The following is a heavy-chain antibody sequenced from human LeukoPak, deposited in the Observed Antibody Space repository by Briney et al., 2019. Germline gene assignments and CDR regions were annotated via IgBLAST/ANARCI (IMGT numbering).Heavy chain of an antibody. CDR3: ATRPPCSNGVSYGLDS. CDR1: GVTFSSTA. D-gene: IGHD2-8*01. J-gene: IGHJ5*01. V-gene: IGHV3-23*01. CDR2: ISGSGGST. Sequence: GGSLRLSRAPSGVTFSSTAMSWARQPPGKGLEWVSAISGSGGSTYYADSVKGRFTISRDNSKTTLYLEMNGLRVEDTAVYFCATRPPCSNGVSYGLDSWGQGTLVTVSS.